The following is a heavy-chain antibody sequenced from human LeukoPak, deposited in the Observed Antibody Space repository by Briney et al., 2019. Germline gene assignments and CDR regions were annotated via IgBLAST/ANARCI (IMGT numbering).Heavy chain of an antibody. D-gene: IGHD3-10*01. CDR2: INPSGGST. V-gene: IGHV1-46*01. CDR3: ARSTITMVRGVLGPFDY. CDR1: RYTFTSYY. Sequence: GASVKVSCKASRYTFTSYYMHWVRRAPGQGLEWMGIINPSGGSTSYAQKFQGRVTMTRDTSTSTVYMELSSLRSEDTAVYYCARSTITMVRGVLGPFDYWGQGTLVTVSS. J-gene: IGHJ4*02.